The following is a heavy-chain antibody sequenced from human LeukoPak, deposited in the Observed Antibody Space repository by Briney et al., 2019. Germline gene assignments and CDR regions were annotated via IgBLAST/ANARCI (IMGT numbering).Heavy chain of an antibody. CDR2: IWYDGSNK. CDR3: ARDGILTTNDY. J-gene: IGHJ4*02. V-gene: IGHV3-33*01. D-gene: IGHD3-9*01. Sequence: PGRSLRLSCAASGFTFSSYGMHWVRQAPGKGLEWVAVIWYDGSNKYYADSVKGRFTISRDNSKNTLYLQVNSLRAEDTAVYYCARDGILTTNDYWGQGTLVTVSS. CDR1: GFTFSSYG.